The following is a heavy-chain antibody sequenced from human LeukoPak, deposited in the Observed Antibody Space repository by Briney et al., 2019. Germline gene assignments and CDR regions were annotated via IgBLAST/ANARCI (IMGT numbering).Heavy chain of an antibody. CDR2: ISYSGNT. V-gene: IGHV4-39*01. J-gene: IGHJ3*02. CDR3: ARHCCSGPAKRVFDI. Sequence: SETLSLTCTVSGGSIISSDYHWGWVRQPPGKGLEWIGTISYSGNTDYNPSLRSRVTISVDTSNNQFSLRLGSVTAANTAVYHCARHCCSGPAKRVFDIWGQGTMVTVSS. D-gene: IGHD2-15*01. CDR1: GGSIISSDYH.